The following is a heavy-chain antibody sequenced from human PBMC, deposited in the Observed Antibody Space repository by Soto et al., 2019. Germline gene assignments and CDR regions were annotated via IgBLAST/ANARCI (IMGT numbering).Heavy chain of an antibody. J-gene: IGHJ4*02. CDR3: AKATYHDILTGYRDLDH. CDR2: ISYDGSNE. V-gene: IGHV3-30*18. CDR1: EFIFSNYG. D-gene: IGHD3-9*01. Sequence: VGSPRLSCAASEFIFSNYGMHWVRQAPGKGLEWVAVISYDGSNEYYADSVKGRFTISRDNSKNTLYLELNSLRAEDTALYYCAKATYHDILTGYRDLDHWGQGTLVTVSS.